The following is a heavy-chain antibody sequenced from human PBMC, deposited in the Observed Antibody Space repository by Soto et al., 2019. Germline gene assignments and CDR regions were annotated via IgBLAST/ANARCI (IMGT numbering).Heavy chain of an antibody. D-gene: IGHD4-17*01. V-gene: IGHV3-23*01. CDR2: ISGSGGST. Sequence: GGSLRLSCVASGFAFSDYAMNWVRRAPGKGLEWASTISGSGGSTYYADSVKGRFTISRDSSKNTLYLQMNSLRAEDTAVYYCAKDRSSGDALAFDIWGQGTMVTVSS. CDR3: AKDRSSGDALAFDI. J-gene: IGHJ3*02. CDR1: GFAFSDYA.